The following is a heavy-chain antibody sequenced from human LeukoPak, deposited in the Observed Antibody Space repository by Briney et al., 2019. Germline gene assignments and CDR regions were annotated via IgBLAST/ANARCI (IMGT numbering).Heavy chain of an antibody. V-gene: IGHV3-30-3*01. CDR3: ASFQLERQSR. CDR1: GFTFRNYA. J-gene: IGHJ4*02. CDR2: ISYDGSTK. D-gene: IGHD1-1*01. Sequence: GGSLRLSCAVSGFTFRNYAIHWVRQAPGKGLEWVAFISYDGSTKYYADSVKGRFTISRDNAKNSLYLQMNSLRAEDTAVYYCASFQLERQSRWGQGTLVTVSS.